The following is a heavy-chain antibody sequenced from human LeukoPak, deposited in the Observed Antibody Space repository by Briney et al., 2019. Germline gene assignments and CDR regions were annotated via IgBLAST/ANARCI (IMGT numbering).Heavy chain of an antibody. V-gene: IGHV4-39*01. CDR2: IYYSGKT. D-gene: IGHD5-18*01. CDR3: ARHDDTAMDLDTFDI. J-gene: IGHJ3*02. Sequence: KPSETLSLTCIVSGGSISNSNYYWAWIRQPPGKGLEWIGSIYYSGKTFYNPSFNSRVTISVDTSKNQFSLKLSSVTAADTAVYYCARHDDTAMDLDTFDIWGQGTMVTVSS. CDR1: GGSISNSNYY.